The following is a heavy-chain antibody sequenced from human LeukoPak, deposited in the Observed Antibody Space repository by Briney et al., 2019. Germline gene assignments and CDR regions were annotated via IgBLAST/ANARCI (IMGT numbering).Heavy chain of an antibody. D-gene: IGHD2-2*01. J-gene: IGHJ6*03. V-gene: IGHV3-21*04. CDR1: GFTFSSYS. CDR2: IRSSSSYI. CDR3: GRVYCSTTSCYDYYDYYMDV. Sequence: GGSLRLSCVASGFTFSSYSMNWVRQAPGKGLEWVSSIRSSSSYIYYADSVKGRFTISRDNVKNFLYLQMNSLRVEDTALYFCGRVYCSTTSCYDYYDYYMDVWGKGTTVTVSS.